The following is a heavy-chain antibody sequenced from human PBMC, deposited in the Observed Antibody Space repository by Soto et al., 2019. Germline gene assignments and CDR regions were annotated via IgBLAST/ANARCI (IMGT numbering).Heavy chain of an antibody. V-gene: IGHV4-34*01. CDR1: GGSFSGYY. J-gene: IGHJ4*02. Sequence: SETLSLTCAVYGGSFSGYYWSWIRQPPGKGLEWIGEINQSGITNYNPSLKSRVTISVDTSKNQFSLKLSSVTAADTAVYYCARGGYSDFWSGYSTDDLYYWGQVSLPTVSX. CDR2: INQSGIT. CDR3: ARGGYSDFWSGYSTDDLYY. D-gene: IGHD3-3*01.